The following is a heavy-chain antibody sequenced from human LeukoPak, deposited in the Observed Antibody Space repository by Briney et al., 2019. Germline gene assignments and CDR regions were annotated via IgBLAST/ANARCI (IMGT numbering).Heavy chain of an antibody. J-gene: IGHJ3*02. CDR3: ASRYSGSYVGEGAHFDI. CDR1: GYTFTYCG. Sequence: ASVKVSCKASGYTFTYCGISWVRQAPGQGLEWIGWISTNNGNTAYAQKFQGRVTMTTDTSTSTAYMEVRGLRSEDTAVYYCASRYSGSYVGEGAHFDIWGQGTMVTVSS. CDR2: ISTNNGNT. D-gene: IGHD1-26*01. V-gene: IGHV1-18*01.